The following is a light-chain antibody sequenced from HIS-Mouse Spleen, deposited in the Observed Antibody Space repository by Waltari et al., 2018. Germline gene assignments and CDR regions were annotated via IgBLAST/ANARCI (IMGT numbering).Light chain of an antibody. V-gene: IGKV1-9*01. Sequence: DIQLTKSPSCLAASVGDSVTITCRASQGISSSLAWYQQKPGKAPKLLIYAASTLQRGVPSRFSGSGSGTEFTLTIRSLQPEDFATYYCQQLNSYPLYTFGQGTKLEIK. CDR3: QQLNSYPLYT. CDR2: AAS. J-gene: IGKJ2*01. CDR1: QGISSS.